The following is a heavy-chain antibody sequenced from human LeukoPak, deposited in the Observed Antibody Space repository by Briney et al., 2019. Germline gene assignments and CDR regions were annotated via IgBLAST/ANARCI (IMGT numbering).Heavy chain of an antibody. V-gene: IGHV1-18*01. D-gene: IGHD3-3*01. CDR1: GYTFTSYG. J-gene: IGHJ5*02. Sequence: GASVKVSCKASGYTFTSYGISWVLQAPGQGLEWMGWISIYNGNTDYAQKLRGRVAMTTDTSTSTAYLELRGLRSDDTAVYYCARITYDFWSGYYMPDDPWGQGTLVTVSS. CDR2: ISIYNGNT. CDR3: ARITYDFWSGYYMPDDP.